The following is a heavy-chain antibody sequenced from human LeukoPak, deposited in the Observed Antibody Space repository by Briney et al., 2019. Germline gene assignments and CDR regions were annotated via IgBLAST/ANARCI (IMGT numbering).Heavy chain of an antibody. CDR1: GYTFTTYG. CDR3: ARESNYYDSSGYYYYYGMDV. CDR2: ISAYNGNI. V-gene: IGHV1-18*01. D-gene: IGHD3-22*01. Sequence: ASVKVSCKASGYTFTTYGISWVRQAPGQGLGWMGRISAYNGNINYAQKLQGRVTMTTDTSTSTAYMELRSLRSDDTAVYYCARESNYYDSSGYYYYYGMDVWGQGTTVTVSS. J-gene: IGHJ6*02.